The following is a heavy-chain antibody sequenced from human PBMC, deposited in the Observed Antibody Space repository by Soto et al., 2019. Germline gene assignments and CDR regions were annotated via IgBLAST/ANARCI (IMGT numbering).Heavy chain of an antibody. V-gene: IGHV4-30-4*01. J-gene: IGHJ6*02. CDR3: ARANVPFGESHYYGMDV. CDR1: GGSINSGDYY. D-gene: IGHD3-10*01. CDR2: ISYSGST. Sequence: QVQLQESGPGLVKPSQTLSVTCTVSGGSINSGDYYWSWIRQPPGKGLEWIGYISYSGSTYYNPSLKSRFTISLDTSKNQFSLRLSSVTAADTAVYYCARANVPFGESHYYGMDVWGQGTTVTVSS.